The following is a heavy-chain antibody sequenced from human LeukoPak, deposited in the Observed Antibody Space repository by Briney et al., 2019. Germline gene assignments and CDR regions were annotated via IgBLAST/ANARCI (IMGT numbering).Heavy chain of an antibody. D-gene: IGHD6-13*01. V-gene: IGHV1-69*13. Sequence: PVASVKVSCKASGGTFSSYAISWVRQAPGQGLEWMGGIIPIFGTANYAQKFQGRVTITADESTSTAYMELSSLRSEDTAVYYCARVYSSSWLVVGAFDIWGQGTMVTVSS. J-gene: IGHJ3*02. CDR2: IIPIFGTA. CDR3: ARVYSSSWLVVGAFDI. CDR1: GGTFSSYA.